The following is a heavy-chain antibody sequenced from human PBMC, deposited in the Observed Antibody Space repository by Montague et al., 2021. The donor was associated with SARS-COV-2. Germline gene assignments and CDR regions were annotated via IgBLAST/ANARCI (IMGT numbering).Heavy chain of an antibody. CDR1: GGSISPYY. V-gene: IGHV4-59*12. J-gene: IGHJ6*04. D-gene: IGHD3-3*01. Sequence: SETLSLTCTVSGGSISPYYWSWIRRSPGKGLECIGYTSYSGSTDYNPSLKSRVTISIDTSKNQFSLKLSSVTAADTAVYYCARWGEYYDSPYYYYAMDVWGKGTTVTVSS. CDR3: ARWGEYYDSPYYYYAMDV. CDR2: TSYSGST.